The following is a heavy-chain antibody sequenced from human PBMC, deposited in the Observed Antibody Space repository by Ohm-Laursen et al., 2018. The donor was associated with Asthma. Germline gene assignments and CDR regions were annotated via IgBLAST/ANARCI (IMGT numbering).Heavy chain of an antibody. CDR2: GGSYYDGGLK. CDR1: GFTYYNYA. Sequence: SLRLSCAASGFTYYNYALSWVRQAPGKGLEWVAVGGSYYDGGLKYYADSVNGRFTVSRDDSKNTLYLQMNSLRPDDTAVYYCARDVMEWYLPAFDFWGQGTLVTVSS. CDR3: ARDVMEWYLPAFDF. V-gene: IGHV3-30-3*01. J-gene: IGHJ4*02. D-gene: IGHD3-3*01.